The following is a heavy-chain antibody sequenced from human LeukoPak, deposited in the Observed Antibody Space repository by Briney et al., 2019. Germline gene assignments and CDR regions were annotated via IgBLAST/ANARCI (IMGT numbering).Heavy chain of an antibody. CDR3: ATDRYDYVWASYRPNDY. Sequence: ASVKVSCKASGYTFTSYGISWVRQAPGQGLEWMGWISAYNGTTNHAQKLQGRVTMTTDTSTSTAYMELRSLRSDDTAVYYCATDRYDYVWASYRPNDYWGQGTLVTVSS. CDR1: GYTFTSYG. V-gene: IGHV1-18*01. D-gene: IGHD3-16*02. J-gene: IGHJ4*02. CDR2: ISAYNGTT.